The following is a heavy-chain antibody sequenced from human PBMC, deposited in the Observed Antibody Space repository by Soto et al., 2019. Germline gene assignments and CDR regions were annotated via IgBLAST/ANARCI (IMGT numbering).Heavy chain of an antibody. J-gene: IGHJ4*02. CDR3: ARDLGYNWNLNDY. D-gene: IGHD1-20*01. V-gene: IGHV1-3*01. CDR2: VNAGNGNT. Sequence: QVQLVQSGAEVKKPGASVKVSCKASGYTFTSYAIHWVRQAPGQRLEWMGWVNAGNGNTKYSQKLQGRVTITRDTSASTAYMELSSLRSEDTAVYYCARDLGYNWNLNDYWGQGTLVTVSS. CDR1: GYTFTSYA.